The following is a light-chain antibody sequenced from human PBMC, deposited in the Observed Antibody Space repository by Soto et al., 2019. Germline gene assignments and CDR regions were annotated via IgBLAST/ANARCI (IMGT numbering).Light chain of an antibody. CDR3: SSYTSSSTRVYV. J-gene: IGLJ1*01. V-gene: IGLV2-14*03. CDR2: DVS. Sequence: QSALTQPASVSGSPGQSITISCTGTSSDVGGYNYVSWYQQHPGKAPKLMIYDVSNRPSGVPNRFSGSKSGNTASLTISGLQAEDEAEYYCSSYTSSSTRVYVFGTGTKLTVL. CDR1: SSDVGGYNY.